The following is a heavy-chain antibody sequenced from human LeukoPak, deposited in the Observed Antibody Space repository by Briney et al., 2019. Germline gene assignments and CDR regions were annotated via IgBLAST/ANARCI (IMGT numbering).Heavy chain of an antibody. J-gene: IGHJ3*02. CDR1: GGSFSGYY. Sequence: PSETLSLTCAVYGGSFSGYYWSWIRQPPGKGLEWIGYIYYSGSTNYNPSLKSRVTISVDTSKNQFSLKLSSVTAADTAVYYCARDRRYFDWLPDAFDIWGQGTMVTVSS. D-gene: IGHD3-9*01. CDR3: ARDRRYFDWLPDAFDI. V-gene: IGHV4-59*01. CDR2: IYYSGST.